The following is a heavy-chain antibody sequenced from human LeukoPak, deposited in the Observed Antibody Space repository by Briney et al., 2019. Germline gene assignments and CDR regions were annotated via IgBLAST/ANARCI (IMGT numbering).Heavy chain of an antibody. D-gene: IGHD5-12*01. CDR2: TYYRSKWYN. Sequence: QTLSLTCAISGDSVSSNSAAWNWIRQSPSRGLEWLGRTYYRSKWYNDYAVSVKSRITINPDTSKNQFSLQLNSVTPEDTAVYYCARDLGGYSGYEEGNAFDIWGQGTMVTVSS. V-gene: IGHV6-1*01. J-gene: IGHJ3*02. CDR1: GDSVSSNSAA. CDR3: ARDLGGYSGYEEGNAFDI.